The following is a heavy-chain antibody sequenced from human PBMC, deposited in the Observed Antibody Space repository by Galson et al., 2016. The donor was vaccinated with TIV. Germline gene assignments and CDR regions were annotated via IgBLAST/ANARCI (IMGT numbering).Heavy chain of an antibody. CDR2: VYYDGTT. J-gene: IGHJ4*02. D-gene: IGHD3-16*02. CDR1: GGSVSSSTYF. V-gene: IGHV4-39*01. CDR3: ARHGPWSFYFDL. Sequence: LSLTCTVSGGSVSSSTYFWAWVRQPPGEGLEWIGTVYYDGTTYTNPSLKSPVTLSVDSSKNQISLKLSSVTAADTAIYFCARHGPWSFYFDLWGQGTLVTVSS.